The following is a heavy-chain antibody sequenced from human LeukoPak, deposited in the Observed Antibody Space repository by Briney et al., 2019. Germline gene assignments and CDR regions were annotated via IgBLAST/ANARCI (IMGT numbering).Heavy chain of an antibody. V-gene: IGHV1-46*01. Sequence: ASVKVSCKASGYTLTSYYMHWVRQAPGQGLEWMGIINPSGGSTSYAQKFQGRVTMTRDTSTSTVYMELSSLRSEDTAVYYCARGSPLRYFDWLVPSKPFDYWGQGTLVTVSS. CDR3: ARGSPLRYFDWLVPSKPFDY. CDR2: INPSGGST. J-gene: IGHJ4*02. CDR1: GYTLTSYY. D-gene: IGHD3-9*01.